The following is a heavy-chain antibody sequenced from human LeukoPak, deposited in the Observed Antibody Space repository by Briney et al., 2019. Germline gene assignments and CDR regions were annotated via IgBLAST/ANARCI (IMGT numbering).Heavy chain of an antibody. CDR1: GFTFSNAW. Sequence: GGSLRLSCAASGFTFSNAWMSWVRQAPGKGLEWVGRIKSKTDGGTTDYAAPVKGRFTIPRDDSKNTLYLQMNSLKTEDTAVYYCTGYYDSSGYYFSEYFQHWGQGTLVTVSS. V-gene: IGHV3-15*01. D-gene: IGHD3-22*01. CDR3: TGYYDSSGYYFSEYFQH. CDR2: IKSKTDGGTT. J-gene: IGHJ1*01.